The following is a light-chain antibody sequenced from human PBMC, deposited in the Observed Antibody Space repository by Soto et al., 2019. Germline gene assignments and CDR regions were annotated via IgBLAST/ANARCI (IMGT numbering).Light chain of an antibody. V-gene: IGLV3-25*02. CDR1: ALPKQY. J-gene: IGLJ1*01. Sequence: ELTQPPSVSVSPGQTARITCSGDALPKQYAYWYQQKPGQAPVLVIYKDSERPSGIPERFSGSSSGTTVTLTISGVQAEDEADYYCQSADSSGTYNYVFGTGTKVTVL. CDR2: KDS. CDR3: QSADSSGTYNYV.